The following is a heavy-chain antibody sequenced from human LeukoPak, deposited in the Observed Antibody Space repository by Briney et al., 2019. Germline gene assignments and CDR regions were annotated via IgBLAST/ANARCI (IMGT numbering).Heavy chain of an antibody. CDR3: ARGPSCSSHSCYVIGALDM. V-gene: IGHV3-23*01. D-gene: IGHD2-2*01. J-gene: IGHJ3*02. Sequence: GGSLRLSCAATGFMFDIYAMTWVRQAPGRGLDWVSGVSASANSTYYADAVKGRFTISRDNARNTLFLQINSLSVDDTAVYYCARGPSCSSHSCYVIGALDMWGQGTLVTVSS. CDR2: VSASANST. CDR1: GFMFDIYA.